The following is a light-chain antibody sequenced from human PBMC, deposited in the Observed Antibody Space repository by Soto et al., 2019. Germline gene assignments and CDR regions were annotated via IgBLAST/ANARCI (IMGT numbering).Light chain of an antibody. CDR1: SSDVGAYNY. Sequence: QSALTQPASVSGSPGQSITISCTGTSSDVGAYNYVSWYQQYPGKAPKLMIYDVTNRPSGVSNRFSGSKSGNPASLTISGLQAEDEADYYCSSHTSSSTLVLFGGGTKLTVL. CDR2: DVT. J-gene: IGLJ3*02. V-gene: IGLV2-14*01. CDR3: SSHTSSSTLVL.